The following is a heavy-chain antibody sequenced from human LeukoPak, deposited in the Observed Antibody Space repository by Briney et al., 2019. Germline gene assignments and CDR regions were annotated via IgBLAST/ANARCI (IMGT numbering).Heavy chain of an antibody. CDR3: AKAERVLLWFGELSHYGMDV. Sequence: PGGSLRLSCAASGFTFSSYGMHWARQAPGKGLEWVAFIRYDGSNKYYADSVKGRFTISRDNSKNTLYLQMNSLRAEDTAVYYCAKAERVLLWFGELSHYGMDVWGQGTTVTVSS. CDR2: IRYDGSNK. CDR1: GFTFSSYG. J-gene: IGHJ6*02. D-gene: IGHD3-10*01. V-gene: IGHV3-30*02.